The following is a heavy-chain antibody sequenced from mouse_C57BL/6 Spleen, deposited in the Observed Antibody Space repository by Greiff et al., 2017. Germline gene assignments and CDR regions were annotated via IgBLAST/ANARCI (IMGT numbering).Heavy chain of an antibody. D-gene: IGHD6-1*01. CDR3: TRAGGGRGYAMDY. CDR1: GYTFNDDW. V-gene: IGHV1-5*01. CDR2: IYPGNSDT. J-gene: IGHJ4*01. Sequence: VQLQQSGTVLARPGASVKMSCKTSGYTFNDDWMHWVKQRPGQGLEWIGAIYPGNSDTSYNQKFKGKAKLTAVTSASTAYMQLSSLTNEDSAVXSCTRAGGGRGYAMDYWGQGTSVTVSS.